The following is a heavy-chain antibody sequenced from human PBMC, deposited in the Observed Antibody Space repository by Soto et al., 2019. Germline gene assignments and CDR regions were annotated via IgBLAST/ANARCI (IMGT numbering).Heavy chain of an antibody. J-gene: IGHJ5*02. CDR2: IYYSGST. D-gene: IGHD2-8*01. V-gene: IGHV4-39*01. CDR3: ARQLMVYAIVDWFDP. CDR1: EGTIRSSSYY. Sequence: SELQRLRWTVAEGTIRSSSYYWGWIRQPPGKGLEWIGSIYYSGSTYYNPSLKSRVTISVDTSKNQFSLKLSSVTAADTAVYYCARQLMVYAIVDWFDPWGQGTLVTVSS.